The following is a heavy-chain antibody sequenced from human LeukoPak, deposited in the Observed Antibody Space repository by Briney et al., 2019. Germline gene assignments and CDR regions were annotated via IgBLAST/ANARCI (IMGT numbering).Heavy chain of an antibody. CDR3: ARDGPLSRNWFDP. Sequence: SSETLSLTCTVSGGSISTYYWSWIRRPPGKGLEWIGFIDYSESTNYHPSLKSRVTISVDTSKNQFSLKLSSVTAADTAVYYCARDGPLSRNWFDPWGQGTLVTVSS. J-gene: IGHJ5*02. D-gene: IGHD2-2*01. CDR1: GGSISTYY. V-gene: IGHV4-59*01. CDR2: IDYSEST.